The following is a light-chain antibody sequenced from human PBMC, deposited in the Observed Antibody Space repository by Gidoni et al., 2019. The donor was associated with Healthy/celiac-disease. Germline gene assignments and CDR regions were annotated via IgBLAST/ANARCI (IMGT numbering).Light chain of an antibody. CDR1: QSVSSN. CDR3: QQYNNWPPWT. V-gene: IGKV3-15*01. Sequence: EIVMTQSPATLSVSPGERATLSCRASQSVSSNLAWYQQKPGQAPRLLIYGASTRATGIPARCSGRGSGNESTLIISRLQSEDFAVYCCQQYNNWPPWTFGEGTKVEIK. J-gene: IGKJ1*01. CDR2: GAS.